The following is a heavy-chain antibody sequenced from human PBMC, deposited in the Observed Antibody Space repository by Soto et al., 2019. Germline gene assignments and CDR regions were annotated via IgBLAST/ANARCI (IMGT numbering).Heavy chain of an antibody. V-gene: IGHV1-3*01. CDR3: ARGAYCSGGSCCTRGYYFDY. CDR2: INAGNGNA. CDR1: GYTFTSYA. Sequence: GASVKVSCKASGYTFTSYAMHWVRQAPGQRFEWMGWINAGNGNAKYSQKFQGRVTITRDTSASTAYMELSSLRSGDTAVYYCARGAYCSGGSCCTRGYYFDYWGQGTLVTVSS. J-gene: IGHJ4*02. D-gene: IGHD2-15*01.